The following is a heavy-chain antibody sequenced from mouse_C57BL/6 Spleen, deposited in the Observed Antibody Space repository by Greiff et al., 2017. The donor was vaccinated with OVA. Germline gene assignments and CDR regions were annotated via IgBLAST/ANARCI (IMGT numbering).Heavy chain of an antibody. CDR2: IDPSDSYT. CDR3: ASQGVYSWFAY. Sequence: VQLQQPGAELVKPGASVKLSCKASGYTFTSYWMQWVKQRPGQGLEWIGEIDPSDSYTNYNQQFKGKATLTVDTSSSTAYMQLSSLTSEDSAVYYCASQGVYSWFAYWGQGTLVTVSA. CDR1: GYTFTSYW. J-gene: IGHJ3*01. V-gene: IGHV1-50*01. D-gene: IGHD1-1*01.